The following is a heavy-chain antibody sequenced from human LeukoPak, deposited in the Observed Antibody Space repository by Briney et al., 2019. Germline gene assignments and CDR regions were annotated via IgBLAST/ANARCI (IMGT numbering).Heavy chain of an antibody. D-gene: IGHD3-3*02. J-gene: IGHJ4*02. V-gene: IGHV3-7*01. CDR2: IKPVGSET. CDR3: ARDDGIRTVAY. CDR1: GVTFSIYW. Sequence: RGSLRLSCAASGVTFSIYWVSWVGQAPGKGLDWVANIKPVGSETYYVDSMRGRFSLYRDNAKNSLYLQMDSRSAEDTAIYYCARDDGIRTVAYYGPGTLVTVSS.